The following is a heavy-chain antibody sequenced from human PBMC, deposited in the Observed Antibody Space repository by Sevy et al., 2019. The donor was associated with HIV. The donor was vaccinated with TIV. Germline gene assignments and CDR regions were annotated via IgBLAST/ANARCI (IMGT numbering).Heavy chain of an antibody. V-gene: IGHV3-30-3*01. D-gene: IGHD2-2*01. CDR1: GFTFSSYA. J-gene: IGHJ3*02. CDR2: ISYDGSNK. CDR3: ARDLGITNDAFDI. Sequence: GGSLRLSCAASGFTFSSYAMHWVRQAPGKGLEWVAVISYDGSNKYYADSVKGRFTISRDNSKNTLYLQMNSLRAEDMAVYYCARDLGITNDAFDIWGQGTMVTVSS.